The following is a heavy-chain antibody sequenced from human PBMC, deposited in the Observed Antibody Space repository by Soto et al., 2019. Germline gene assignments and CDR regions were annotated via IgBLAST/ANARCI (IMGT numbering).Heavy chain of an antibody. J-gene: IGHJ4*02. CDR2: IYPGDSDT. CDR3: AKKLAYSSSWYYFDY. CDR1: GYSFTSYW. Sequence: GESLKISCKGSGYSFTSYWIGWVRQMPGKGLEWMGIIYPGDSDTRYSPSFQGQVTISADKSISTAYLQMNSLRAEDTAVYFCAKKLAYSSSWYYFDYWGQGTLVTVSS. V-gene: IGHV5-51*01. D-gene: IGHD6-13*01.